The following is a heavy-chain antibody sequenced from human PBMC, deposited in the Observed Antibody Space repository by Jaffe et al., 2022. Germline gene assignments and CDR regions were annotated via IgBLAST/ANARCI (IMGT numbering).Heavy chain of an antibody. Sequence: QVQLVQSGAEVKKPGASVKVSCKASGYTFTSYDINWVRQATGQGLEWMGWMNPNSGNTGYAQKFQGRVTMTRNTSISTAYMELSSLRSEDTAVYYCARGKEAPHDYDFWSGYYTGKGRDAFDIWGQGTMVTVSS. CDR1: GYTFTSYD. CDR2: MNPNSGNT. V-gene: IGHV1-8*01. D-gene: IGHD3-3*01. CDR3: ARGKEAPHDYDFWSGYYTGKGRDAFDI. J-gene: IGHJ3*02.